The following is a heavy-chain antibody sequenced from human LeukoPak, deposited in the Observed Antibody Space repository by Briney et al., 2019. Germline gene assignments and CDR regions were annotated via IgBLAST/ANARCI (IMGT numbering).Heavy chain of an antibody. CDR1: GDSISVNYN. CDR3: VRHRQWLLFPDY. CDR2: IFYSGAT. V-gene: IGHV4-39*01. J-gene: IGHJ4*02. Sequence: SETLSLTCTVSGDSISVNYNWGRIRQPPGQGLGWIGSIFYSGATYYSPSLKSRVTISVDTSKNQFSLKLSSMTAADTAVYYCVRHRQWLLFPDYWGQGTLVTVSS. D-gene: IGHD6-19*01.